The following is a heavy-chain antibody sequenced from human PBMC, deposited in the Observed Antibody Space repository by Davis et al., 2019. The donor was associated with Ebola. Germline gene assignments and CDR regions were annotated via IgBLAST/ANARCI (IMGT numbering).Heavy chain of an antibody. Sequence: MPSETLSLTCTVSGYSISSGYYWGWIRQPPGKGLEWIGSIYHSGSTYYNPSLKSRVTISVDTSKNQFSLKLSSVTAADTAVYYCARGDWNYPYYYYGMDVWGQGTTVTVSS. CDR1: GYSISSGYY. CDR3: ARGDWNYPYYYYGMDV. J-gene: IGHJ6*02. D-gene: IGHD1-7*01. CDR2: IYHSGST. V-gene: IGHV4-38-2*02.